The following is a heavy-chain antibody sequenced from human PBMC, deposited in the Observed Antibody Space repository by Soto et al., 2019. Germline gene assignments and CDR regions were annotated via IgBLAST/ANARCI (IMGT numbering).Heavy chain of an antibody. CDR1: GYAFTTYG. D-gene: IGHD3-10*01. J-gene: IGHJ4*02. V-gene: IGHV1-18*01. CDR3: ARGRYGAC. Sequence: QVHLVQSGAEVKNPGASVKVSCQASGYAFTTYGITWVRQAPGQGLEWIGWLSAQNGNTNYAQKLQGRVTVTRNNSTSTAYMALRSLRTDDTAVYYCARGRYGACWGQGALVTVSS. CDR2: LSAQNGNT.